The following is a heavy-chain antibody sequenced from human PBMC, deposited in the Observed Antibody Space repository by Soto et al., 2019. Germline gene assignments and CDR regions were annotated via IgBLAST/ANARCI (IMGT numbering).Heavy chain of an antibody. D-gene: IGHD2-21*01. J-gene: IGHJ5*02. Sequence: QVQLQESGPGLVKPSQTLSLSCTVSGDSISRGGYYWNWIRQHPRKGLEWIGYIYHSGSTNYNPSLKSRVTISVDTSKNQLSLELTNVTAADTAIYYCVRDGAGAYVLGWFGPWGQVILVTVSA. CDR1: GDSISRGGYY. V-gene: IGHV4-31*03. CDR2: IYHSGST. CDR3: VRDGAGAYVLGWFGP.